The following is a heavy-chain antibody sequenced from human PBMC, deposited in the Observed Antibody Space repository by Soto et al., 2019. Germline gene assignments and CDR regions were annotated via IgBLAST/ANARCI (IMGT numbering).Heavy chain of an antibody. Sequence: PSETLSLTCAVYGGSFSGYHWSWIRQPPGKGLEWIGEINHSGSTNYNPSLKSRVTISVDTSKNQFSLKLSSVTAADTAVYYCARGPYGSRSYYYYYYGMDVWGQGTTVT. V-gene: IGHV4-34*01. J-gene: IGHJ6*02. CDR2: INHSGST. CDR3: ARGPYGSRSYYYYYYGMDV. D-gene: IGHD3-10*01. CDR1: GGSFSGYH.